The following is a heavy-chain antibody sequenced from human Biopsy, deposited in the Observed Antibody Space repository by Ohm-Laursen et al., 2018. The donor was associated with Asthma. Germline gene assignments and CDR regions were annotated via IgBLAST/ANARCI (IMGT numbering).Heavy chain of an antibody. CDR2: IYYSGST. Sequence: TLSLTCTVSGDSIISGGYYWSWIRQHPGKGLEWIGYIYYSGSTYYNPSLKSRVTISVDTSKNQFSLKLSSVTAADTAVYYCARDTYGGNAAYYYGMDVWGQGTTVTVSS. V-gene: IGHV4-31*03. D-gene: IGHD4-23*01. J-gene: IGHJ6*02. CDR3: ARDTYGGNAAYYYGMDV. CDR1: GDSIISGGYY.